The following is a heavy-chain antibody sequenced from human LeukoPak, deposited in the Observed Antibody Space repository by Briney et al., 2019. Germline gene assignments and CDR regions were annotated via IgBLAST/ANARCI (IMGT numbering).Heavy chain of an antibody. Sequence: GGSLRLSCAASGFTVSRSSMTWVRQAPGKGLEWVSVIYSDGSAYYAESVKGRFTISRDNAKNSLYLQMNSLRDEDTAVYYCARDPGADWFGDLIDYWGQGTLVTVSS. V-gene: IGHV3-53*01. J-gene: IGHJ4*02. CDR3: ARDPGADWFGDLIDY. CDR1: GFTVSRSS. CDR2: IYSDGSA. D-gene: IGHD3-10*01.